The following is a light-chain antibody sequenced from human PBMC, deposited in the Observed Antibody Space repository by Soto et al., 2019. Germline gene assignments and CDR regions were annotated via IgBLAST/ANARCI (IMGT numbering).Light chain of an antibody. CDR3: QQYNHWPS. CDR2: ASS. V-gene: IGKV3D-15*01. J-gene: IGKJ1*01. Sequence: EIVMTQSPATLSVSPGERVTLSCRASQRIDNNLAWYQQKPGQAPRLLISASSTRATGVPARFSGSGSGTESTLTISSLQSEDFAVYYCQQYNHWPSFGQGTKVEIK. CDR1: QRIDNN.